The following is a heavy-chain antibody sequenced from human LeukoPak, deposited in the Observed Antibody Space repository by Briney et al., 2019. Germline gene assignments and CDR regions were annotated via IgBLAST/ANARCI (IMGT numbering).Heavy chain of an antibody. CDR2: ITGSGGST. V-gene: IGHV3-23*01. Sequence: GGSLRLSCAASGFTFSSYAMRWVRQAPGKGLDWVSAITGSGGSTYYADSVKGRFTISRDNSKNTLYLQMNSLRAEDTAVYYCAKDDLLQGGVAGIPDYWGRGTVVTVS. CDR3: AKDDLLQGGVAGIPDY. J-gene: IGHJ4*02. CDR1: GFTFSSYA. D-gene: IGHD6-19*01.